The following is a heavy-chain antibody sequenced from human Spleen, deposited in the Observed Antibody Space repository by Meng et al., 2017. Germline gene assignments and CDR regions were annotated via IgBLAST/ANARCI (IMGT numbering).Heavy chain of an antibody. D-gene: IGHD5-24*01. CDR3: ARWTNHYDF. V-gene: IGHV3-23*01. CDR1: GFTFSSYA. J-gene: IGHJ4*02. CDR2: ISAGGDYN. Sequence: EVQLLESGGGFVQPGGSLRLSCEASGFTFSSYAINWVRQDPGKGLEWVSAISAGGDYNLYADSVKGRFSISRDNSKSTLFLQMNSLRVEDTAVYYCARWTNHYDFWGQGTLVTVSS.